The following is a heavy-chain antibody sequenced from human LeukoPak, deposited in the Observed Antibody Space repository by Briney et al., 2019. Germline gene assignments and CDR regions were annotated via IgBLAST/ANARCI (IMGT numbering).Heavy chain of an antibody. CDR2: IYYSGST. J-gene: IGHJ4*02. V-gene: IGHV4-30-4*08. Sequence: SETLSLTCTVSGGSISISNYYWGWIRQPPGRGLEWIAYIYYSGSTYYNPSLKSRVTISVDTSKNQFSLKLSSVTAADTAVYYCARERRTVTTFLIDYWGQGTLVTVSS. D-gene: IGHD4-11*01. CDR1: GGSISISNYY. CDR3: ARERRTVTTFLIDY.